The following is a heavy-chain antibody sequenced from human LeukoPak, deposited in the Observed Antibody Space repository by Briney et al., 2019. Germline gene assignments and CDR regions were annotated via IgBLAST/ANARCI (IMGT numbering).Heavy chain of an antibody. CDR1: GYTFTSYG. J-gene: IGHJ6*03. V-gene: IGHV1-69*05. CDR3: AREGSSGSYYSYYYYMDV. D-gene: IGHD1-26*01. Sequence: SVKVSCKASGYTFTSYGISWVRQAPGQGLEWMGRIIPIFGTANYAQKFQGRVTITTDESTSTAYMKLSSLRSEDTAVYYCAREGSSGSYYSYYYYMDVWGKGTTVTVSS. CDR2: IIPIFGTA.